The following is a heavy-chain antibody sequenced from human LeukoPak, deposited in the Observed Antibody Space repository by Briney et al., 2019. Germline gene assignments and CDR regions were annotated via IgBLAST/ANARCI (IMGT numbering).Heavy chain of an antibody. CDR3: ARDQVEGVLLWFGELSPLDY. Sequence: GRSLRLSCAASGFTFSSYGMHWVRQAPGKGLEWVAVISYDGSNKYYADSVKGRFTISRDNSKNTLYLQMNSLRAEDTAVYYCARDQVEGVLLWFGELSPLDYWGQGTLVTVSS. CDR2: ISYDGSNK. D-gene: IGHD3-10*01. J-gene: IGHJ4*02. V-gene: IGHV3-30*19. CDR1: GFTFSSYG.